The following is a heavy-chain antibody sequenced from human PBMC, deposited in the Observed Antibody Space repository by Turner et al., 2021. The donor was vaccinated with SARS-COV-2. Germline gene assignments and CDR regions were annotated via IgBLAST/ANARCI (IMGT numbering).Heavy chain of an antibody. CDR1: GGSISSGGYY. V-gene: IGHV4-31*03. CDR2: IYNSGNT. D-gene: IGHD6-13*01. CDR3: ARSSTSSNRFDY. J-gene: IGHJ4*02. Sequence: QVQLQESGPGLLKPSQTLSLTCTVAGGSISSGGYYWSWIRQHPGKGLEWIVYIYNSGNTYYTPSLKSRVTISVDSSKNQFSLKLSSVTAADTAVYFCARSSTSSNRFDYWGQGTLVTVSS.